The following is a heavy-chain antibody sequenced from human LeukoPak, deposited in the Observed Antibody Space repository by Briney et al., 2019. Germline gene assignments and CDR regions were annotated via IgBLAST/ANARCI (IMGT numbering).Heavy chain of an antibody. J-gene: IGHJ4*02. D-gene: IGHD2-21*01. CDR2: IVPIFGKT. Sequence: ASAKVSCKASGDPFGSYALSWVRQAPGQGLEWVGGIVPIFGKTTYAQKFQGRLAITTDESTSTTYMELSSLTSADTAVYYCARGQEGIMWFFDNWGQGTLVTVSS. V-gene: IGHV1-69*05. CDR1: GDPFGSYA. CDR3: ARGQEGIMWFFDN.